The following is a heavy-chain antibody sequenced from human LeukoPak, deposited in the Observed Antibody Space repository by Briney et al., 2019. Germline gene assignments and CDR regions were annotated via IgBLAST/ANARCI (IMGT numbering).Heavy chain of an antibody. V-gene: IGHV3-23*01. CDR2: IGSGGDT. CDR3: AKYYASRSRSFDF. Sequence: GGSLRLSCAASGFTFSSYAITWVRQAPGKGLEWVSVIGSGGDTYYADSVKGRFTISRDISKNTLYLQMNSLRAEDTAVYYCAKYYASRSRSFDFWGQGTLVTVSS. CDR1: GFTFSSYA. J-gene: IGHJ4*02. D-gene: IGHD3-10*01.